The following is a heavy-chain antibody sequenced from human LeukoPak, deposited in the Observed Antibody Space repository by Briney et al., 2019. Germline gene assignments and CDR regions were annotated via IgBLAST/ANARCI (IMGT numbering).Heavy chain of an antibody. CDR1: GYTFTNYG. J-gene: IGHJ5*02. Sequence: ASVKVSCKASGYTFTNYGISWVRQAPGQGLEWMGWISGYNGNTNYGQKFKGRVTMTTDTSTSTAYMDRRSLRSDDTAVYYSARVGPHRLIGGSVWSDPWGQGTLVTASS. D-gene: IGHD3-10*01. V-gene: IGHV1-18*01. CDR3: ARVGPHRLIGGSVWSDP. CDR2: ISGYNGNT.